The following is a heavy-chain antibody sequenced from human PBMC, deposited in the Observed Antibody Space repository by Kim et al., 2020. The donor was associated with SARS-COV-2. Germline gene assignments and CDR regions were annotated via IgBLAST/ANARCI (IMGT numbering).Heavy chain of an antibody. J-gene: IGHJ4*02. CDR2: IKSKTDGGTT. V-gene: IGHV3-15*01. D-gene: IGHD3-3*01. CDR1: GFTFSNAW. Sequence: GGSLRLSCAASGFTFSNAWMSWVRQAPGKGLEWVGRIKSKTDGGTTDYAAPVKGRFTISRDDSKDTLYLQMNSLKTEDTAVYYCTTDPNRPELTIFGVVRMKTHFDYWGQGTLVTVSS. CDR3: TTDPNRPELTIFGVVRMKTHFDY.